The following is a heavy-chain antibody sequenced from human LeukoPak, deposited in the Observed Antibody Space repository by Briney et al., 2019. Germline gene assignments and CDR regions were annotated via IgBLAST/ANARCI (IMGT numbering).Heavy chain of an antibody. Sequence: PSGTLSLTCAVYGGSFSGYYWSWIRQPPGKGLEWIGEINHSGSTNYNPSLKSRVTISVDTSKNQFSLKLSSVTAADTAVYYCARDGGDYWGQGTLVTVSS. CDR2: INHSGST. CDR3: ARDGGDY. CDR1: GGSFSGYY. D-gene: IGHD3-3*01. J-gene: IGHJ4*02. V-gene: IGHV4-34*01.